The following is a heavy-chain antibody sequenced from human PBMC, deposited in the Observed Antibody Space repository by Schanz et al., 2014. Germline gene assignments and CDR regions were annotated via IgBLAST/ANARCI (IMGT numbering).Heavy chain of an antibody. V-gene: IGHV3-11*06. D-gene: IGHD3-16*01. Sequence: VQLVESGGGVVHPGGSLRLSCAASGFTFSDYFMNWIRQTPGKGLEWVAYISDSSSYTNYADSVKGRFTISRDNGKNSLHLQMNSLRAEDTAVYYCAREGAIWGQGTMVTVSS. CDR1: GFTFSDYF. CDR3: AREGAI. J-gene: IGHJ3*02. CDR2: ISDSSSYT.